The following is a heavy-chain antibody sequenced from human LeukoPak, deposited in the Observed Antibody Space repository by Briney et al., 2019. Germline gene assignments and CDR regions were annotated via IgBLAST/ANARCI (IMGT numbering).Heavy chain of an antibody. CDR2: IKSKKNGGTT. Sequence: GGSLRLSCAASGFTFNNAWMNWVRQAPGKGLERVGHIKSKKNGGTTDFATPVKDRFTISRDDPRSTLYLQMNSLRTEDTAVYYCARGDYYDSSGYSQYFQHWGQGTLVTVSS. V-gene: IGHV3-15*01. CDR1: GFTFNNAW. CDR3: ARGDYYDSSGYSQYFQH. J-gene: IGHJ1*01. D-gene: IGHD3-22*01.